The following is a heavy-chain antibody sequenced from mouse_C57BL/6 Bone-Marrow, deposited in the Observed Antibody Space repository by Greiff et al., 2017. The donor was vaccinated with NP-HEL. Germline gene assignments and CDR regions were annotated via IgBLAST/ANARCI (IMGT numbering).Heavy chain of an antibody. CDR1: GFTFSSYA. Sequence: DVKLVESGGGLVKPGGSLKLSCAASGFTFSSYAMSWVRQTPDKRLEWVATISDGGSYTYYPDNVKGRFTTSRDNAKNNLYLQMSHLKSEDTAMYYCARDKAGTGYAMDYWGQGTSVTVSS. J-gene: IGHJ4*01. CDR3: ARDKAGTGYAMDY. CDR2: ISDGGSYT. D-gene: IGHD4-1*01. V-gene: IGHV5-4*01.